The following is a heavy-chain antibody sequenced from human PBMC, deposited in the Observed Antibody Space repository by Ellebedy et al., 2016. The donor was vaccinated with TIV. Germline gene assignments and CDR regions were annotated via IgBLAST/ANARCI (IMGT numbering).Heavy chain of an antibody. CDR3: VRDGGRDGYTYWYFDL. J-gene: IGHJ2*01. Sequence: GGSLRLSCAASGHTFSSYNMNWVRQAPGKGLQRVSYISTTSSNIYYADSVKGRFTISRDNAKNSLTLQMDSLRDEGTAVYYCVRDGGRDGYTYWYFDLWGRGTLVTVSS. CDR1: GHTFSSYN. D-gene: IGHD5-24*01. CDR2: ISTTSSNI. V-gene: IGHV3-48*02.